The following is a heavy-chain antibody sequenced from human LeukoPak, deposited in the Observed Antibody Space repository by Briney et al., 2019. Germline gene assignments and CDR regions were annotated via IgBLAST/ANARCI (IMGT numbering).Heavy chain of an antibody. V-gene: IGHV4-39*01. CDR1: GGSISSSSYY. Sequence: PSETLSLTCTVSGGSISSSSYYWGWIRQPPGKGLEWIGSIYYSGSTDYNPSLKSRVTISVDTSKNQFSLKLSSVTAADTAVYYCARQRTIAAAGKRVRGGFRSQGFDPWGQGTLVTVSS. D-gene: IGHD6-13*01. CDR2: IYYSGST. J-gene: IGHJ5*02. CDR3: ARQRTIAAAGKRVRGGFRSQGFDP.